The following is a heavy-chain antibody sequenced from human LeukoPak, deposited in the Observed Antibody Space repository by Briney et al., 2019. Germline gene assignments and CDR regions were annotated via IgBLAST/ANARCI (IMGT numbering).Heavy chain of an antibody. CDR1: GYTFTGYY. V-gene: IGHV1-2*02. D-gene: IGHD3-10*01. CDR2: INPNSGGT. CDR3: ARRGFRGVIIMEDY. Sequence: ASVKVSCKASGYTFTGYYMHWVRQAPGQGLEWMGWINPNSGGTNYAQKLQGRVTMTTDTSTSTAYMELRSLRSDDTAVYYCARRGFRGVIIMEDYWGQGTLVTVSS. J-gene: IGHJ4*02.